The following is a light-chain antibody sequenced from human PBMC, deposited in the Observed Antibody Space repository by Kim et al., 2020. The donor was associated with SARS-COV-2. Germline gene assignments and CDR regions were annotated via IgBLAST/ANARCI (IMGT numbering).Light chain of an antibody. J-gene: IGLJ3*02. CDR1: TGAVTSGHY. CDR3: LLYYSGSWL. V-gene: IGLV7-46*01. CDR2: HAT. Sequence: QSVVTQEPSLTVSPEVTVTLTCVSSTGAVTSGHYPYWFQQKPGQAPRTLIYHATNRHSWTPARFSGSLLGDKAALTLSGAQPEDEADYYCLLYYSGSWLFGGGTQLTVL.